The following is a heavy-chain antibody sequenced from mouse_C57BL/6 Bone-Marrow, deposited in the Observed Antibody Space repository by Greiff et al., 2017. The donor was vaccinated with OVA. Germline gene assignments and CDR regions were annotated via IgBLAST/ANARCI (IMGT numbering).Heavy chain of an antibody. Sequence: QVQLQQSGPELVRPGASVKISCKAPGYTFTSYCMQWVRQRPGQGLEWIGEISPGSGGTYYNEKFKGKATLTVDKSSSTAYMELSSLTSEDSSFYFCARWYYGSFDYWGKGTTLTVSS. CDR3: ARWYYGSFDY. D-gene: IGHD1-1*01. CDR1: GYTFTSYC. J-gene: IGHJ2*01. V-gene: IGHV1-56*01. CDR2: ISPGSGGT.